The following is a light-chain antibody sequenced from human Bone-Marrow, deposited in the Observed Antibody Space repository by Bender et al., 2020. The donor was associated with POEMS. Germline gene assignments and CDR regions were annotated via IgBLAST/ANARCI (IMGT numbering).Light chain of an antibody. CDR1: GEYKY. CDR3: ASYVGNNNWL. Sequence: QSALTQPPSASGSPGQSVTISCTGTGEYKYVSWYQQYPGKAPKLMIHEVTKRASGVPDRFSGSKSGNTASLTVSGLQAEDEADYYCASYVGNNNWLFGGGTKLTVL. V-gene: IGLV2-8*01. J-gene: IGLJ2*01. CDR2: EVT.